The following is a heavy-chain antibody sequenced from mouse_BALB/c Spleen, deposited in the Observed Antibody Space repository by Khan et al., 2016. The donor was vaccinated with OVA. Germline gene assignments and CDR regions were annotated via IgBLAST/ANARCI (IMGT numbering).Heavy chain of an antibody. Sequence: QVRLQQSGAELARPGASVKLSCRASGYTFTDYYITWVKQRTGQGLEWIGEIYPGSGNVYYNENFKGKATLTADKSSRTAYMNLSSLTSEDSAVYFCARVDTTSRDYWGQGTTLTVSS. CDR1: GYTFTDYY. V-gene: IGHV1-77*01. CDR2: IYPGSGNV. J-gene: IGHJ2*01. D-gene: IGHD4-1*02. CDR3: ARVDTTSRDY.